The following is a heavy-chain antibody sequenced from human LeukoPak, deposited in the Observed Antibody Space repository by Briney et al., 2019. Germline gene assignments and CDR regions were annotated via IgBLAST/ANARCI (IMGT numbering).Heavy chain of an antibody. V-gene: IGHV4-39*01. Sequence: PSETLSLTCTASGGSISSSSYYWGWIRQPPGKGLEWIGNFYYSGSTYYNPSLKSRVTISVDTSKNQFSLKLTSVTAADTAVYYCASSSAYQQHWGQGTLVTVSS. D-gene: IGHD3-22*01. CDR2: FYYSGST. CDR3: ASSSAYQQH. J-gene: IGHJ1*01. CDR1: GGSISSSSYY.